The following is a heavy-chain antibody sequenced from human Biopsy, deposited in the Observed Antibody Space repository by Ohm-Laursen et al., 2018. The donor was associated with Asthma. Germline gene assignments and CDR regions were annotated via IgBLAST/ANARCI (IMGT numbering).Heavy chain of an antibody. CDR1: GGTFSNFA. J-gene: IGHJ6*02. Sequence: SVKVSCKAPGGTFSNFAISWARQAPGQGLEWLGGIMTGFGTTNYAQKFQGRVTITADESTSTAYMEVTSLRSEDTAIYYCARCQVGYSSGWSLLLKKIYYSGMDVWGQGTAVTVSS. CDR2: IMTGFGTT. CDR3: ARCQVGYSSGWSLLLKKIYYSGMDV. V-gene: IGHV1-69*13. D-gene: IGHD6-19*01.